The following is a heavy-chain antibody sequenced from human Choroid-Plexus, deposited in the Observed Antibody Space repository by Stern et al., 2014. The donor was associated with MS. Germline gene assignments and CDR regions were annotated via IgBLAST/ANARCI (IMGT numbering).Heavy chain of an antibody. V-gene: IGHV4-30-2*01. CDR3: ARGRSRVHPPLDP. Sequence: QVQLQESASGLVKPSQTLSLTCSVYGYSITSAAFSWTWIRQAPGKGLEWIVSMYLVGRPLYTPSLRSLVNLSVDTSKNQFSLRLNSVPAADTAVYYCARGRSRVHPPLDPWGQGTLVTVFS. CDR1: GYSITSAAFS. J-gene: IGHJ5*02. D-gene: IGHD2-2*01. CDR2: MYLVGRP.